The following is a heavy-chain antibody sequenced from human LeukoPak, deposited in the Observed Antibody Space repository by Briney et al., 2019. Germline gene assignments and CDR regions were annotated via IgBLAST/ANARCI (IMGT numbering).Heavy chain of an antibody. V-gene: IGHV3-33*01. CDR2: IWYDGSEK. J-gene: IGHJ4*02. D-gene: IGHD3-22*01. CDR3: ARDISSGYLGFDY. Sequence: GGSLRLSCAASGFTFGSNGMLWVRQAPGKGLEWVAVIWYDGSEKYYADSVRGRFTISRDNSKNTLYLQMNSLRAEDTAVYYCARDISSGYLGFDYWGQGTLVTVSS. CDR1: GFTFGSNG.